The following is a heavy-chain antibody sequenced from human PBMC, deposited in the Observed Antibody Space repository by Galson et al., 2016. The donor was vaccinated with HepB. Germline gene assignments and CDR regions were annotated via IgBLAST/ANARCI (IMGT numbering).Heavy chain of an antibody. CDR1: GFSFSSYW. Sequence: SLRLSCAASGFSFSSYWMSWVRQAPGKGLEWVANIRQDGAESFYLGSVRGRFTISRDNAKNSVYLEVNSLRSDDTAVYYCARFGCTSCYDFYYYGMDVWGQGTTATVSS. V-gene: IGHV3-7*01. J-gene: IGHJ6*02. CDR3: ARFGCTSCYDFYYYGMDV. D-gene: IGHD2-2*01. CDR2: IRQDGAES.